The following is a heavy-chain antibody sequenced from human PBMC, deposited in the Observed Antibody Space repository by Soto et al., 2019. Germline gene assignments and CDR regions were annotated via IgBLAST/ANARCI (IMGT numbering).Heavy chain of an antibody. CDR1: GFSLSTSGMC. V-gene: IGHV2-70*01. J-gene: IGHJ6*02. CDR2: IDWDDDK. Sequence: SGPTLVNPTQTLTLTCTFSGFSLSTSGMCVSWIRQPPGKALGWLALIDWDDDKYYSTSLKTRLTISKDTSKNQVVLTMTNMDPADTATYYCARIRFLRYYYYGMDVWGQGTTVTVSS. CDR3: ARIRFLRYYYYGMDV. D-gene: IGHD3-3*01.